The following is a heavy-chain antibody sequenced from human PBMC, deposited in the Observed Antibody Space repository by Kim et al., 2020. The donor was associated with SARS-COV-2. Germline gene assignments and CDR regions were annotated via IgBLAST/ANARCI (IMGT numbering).Heavy chain of an antibody. D-gene: IGHD5-12*01. CDR3: ASVARDGYFDY. J-gene: IGHJ4*02. Sequence: TNYNPSLKSRVTISVDKSKNQFSLKLSSVTAADTAVYYCASVARDGYFDYWGQGTLVTVSS. CDR2: T. V-gene: IGHV4-4*02.